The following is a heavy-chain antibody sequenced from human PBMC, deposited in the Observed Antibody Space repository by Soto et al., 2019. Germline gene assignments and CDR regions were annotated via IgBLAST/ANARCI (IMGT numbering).Heavy chain of an antibody. V-gene: IGHV5-51*01. CDR1: GYSFTSYW. Sequence: GESLKISCKGSGYSFTSYWIGWVRQMPGKGLEWMGIIYPGDSDTRYSPSFQSQVTISADKSISTAYLQWSSLKASDTAMYYCARHEMGFWAVAAAGIIDYWGQGTLVTVSS. J-gene: IGHJ4*02. D-gene: IGHD6-13*01. CDR3: ARHEMGFWAVAAAGIIDY. CDR2: IYPGDSDT.